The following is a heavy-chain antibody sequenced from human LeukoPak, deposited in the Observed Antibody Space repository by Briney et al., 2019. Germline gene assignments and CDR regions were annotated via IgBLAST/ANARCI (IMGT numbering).Heavy chain of an antibody. Sequence: GGSLRLSCAASGFTFSSFEMSWVRQAPGKGLEWVSAISGSGGGTYYADSVKGRLTISRDNSKNTLYLQMSSLRAEDTAVYYCAKAFSAYENWPPNWFDPWGQGTLVTVSS. CDR2: ISGSGGGT. CDR1: GFTFSSFE. CDR3: AKAFSAYENWPPNWFDP. J-gene: IGHJ5*02. V-gene: IGHV3-23*01. D-gene: IGHD5-12*01.